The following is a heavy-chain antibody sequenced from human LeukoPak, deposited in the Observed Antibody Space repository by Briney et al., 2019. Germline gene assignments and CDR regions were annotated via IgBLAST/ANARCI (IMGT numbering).Heavy chain of an antibody. CDR1: GFTFSSYA. CDR2: ISGSGGST. J-gene: IGHJ4*02. D-gene: IGHD3-3*01. Sequence: PGGSLRLSCAASGFTFSSYAMSWVRQAPGKGLEWVSAISGSGGSTYYADSVKGRFTISRDNSKNTLYLQMNSLRAEDTAVYYCAKNVPDFWSGYGFFDYWGQGTLVTVSS. CDR3: AKNVPDFWSGYGFFDY. V-gene: IGHV3-23*01.